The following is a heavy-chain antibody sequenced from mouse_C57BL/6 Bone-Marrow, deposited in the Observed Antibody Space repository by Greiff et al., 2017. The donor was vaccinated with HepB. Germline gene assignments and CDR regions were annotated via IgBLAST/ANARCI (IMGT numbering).Heavy chain of an antibody. V-gene: IGHV1-69*01. CDR1: GYTFTSYW. Sequence: VQLKQPGAELVMPGASVKLSCKASGYTFTSYWMHWVKQRPGQGLEWIGEIDPSDSYTNYNQKFKGKSTLTVDKSSSTAYMQLSSLTSEDSAVYYCARSDGYWAYWGQGTLVTVSA. CDR2: IDPSDSYT. D-gene: IGHD2-3*01. CDR3: ARSDGYWAY. J-gene: IGHJ3*01.